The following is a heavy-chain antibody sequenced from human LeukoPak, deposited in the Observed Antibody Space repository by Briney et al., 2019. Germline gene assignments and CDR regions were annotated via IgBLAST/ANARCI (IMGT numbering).Heavy chain of an antibody. CDR1: GGTFSSYA. J-gene: IGHJ6*03. CDR2: IIPIFGTA. CDR3: ARDRVVAANYYYYMDV. Sequence: GASVKVSCKASGGTFSSYALSWVRQAPGQGLEWMGRIIPIFGTANYAQKFQGRVTITTDGSTSTAYMELSSLRSEDTAVYYCARDRVVAANYYYYMDVWGKGTTVTVSS. D-gene: IGHD2-15*01. V-gene: IGHV1-69*05.